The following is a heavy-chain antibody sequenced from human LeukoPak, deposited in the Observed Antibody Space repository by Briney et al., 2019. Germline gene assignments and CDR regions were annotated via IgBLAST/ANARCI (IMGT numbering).Heavy chain of an antibody. CDR3: ARDPHTLYSSSWSNWFDP. J-gene: IGHJ5*02. Sequence: GSSVKVSCKASGGTFSSYAISWVRQAPGQGLEWMGGIIPIFGTANYAQKFQGRVTITADESTSTAYMELSSLRSEDTVVYYCARDPHTLYSSSWSNWFDPWGQGTLVTVSS. CDR2: IIPIFGTA. CDR1: GGTFSSYA. V-gene: IGHV1-69*01. D-gene: IGHD6-13*01.